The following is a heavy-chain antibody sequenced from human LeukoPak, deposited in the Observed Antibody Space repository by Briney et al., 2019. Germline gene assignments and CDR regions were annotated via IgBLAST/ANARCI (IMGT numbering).Heavy chain of an antibody. CDR1: GFTFSSYS. D-gene: IGHD2-2*01. CDR2: ISSSSSTI. CDR3: ATNPPYCSSTSCYGAFDI. V-gene: IGHV3-48*04. J-gene: IGHJ3*02. Sequence: PGGSLRLSCAASGFTFSSYSMNWVRRAPGKGLEWVSYISSSSSTIYYADSVKGRFTISRDNAKNSLYLQMNSLRAEDTAVYYCATNPPYCSSTSCYGAFDIWGQGTMVTVSS.